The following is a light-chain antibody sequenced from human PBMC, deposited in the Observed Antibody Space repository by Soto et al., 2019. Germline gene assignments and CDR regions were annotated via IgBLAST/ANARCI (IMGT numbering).Light chain of an antibody. J-gene: IGKJ3*01. V-gene: IGKV3-20*01. CDR1: ESIDNNF. CDR3: QQYGSAPPP. Sequence: EIVLTQSPGTLSLSPGERATLSCRASESIDNNFLAWYQQKPCQAPRFLIYHASSRATGIPNRFSGSGSGTDFTLTISRVEPEDFSVYYCQQYGSAPPPFGPGTKVDVK. CDR2: HAS.